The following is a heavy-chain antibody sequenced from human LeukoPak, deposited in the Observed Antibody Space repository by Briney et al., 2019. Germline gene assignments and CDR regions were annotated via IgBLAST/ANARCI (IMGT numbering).Heavy chain of an antibody. J-gene: IGHJ4*02. CDR1: GYTFTSYG. CDR2: ISACNGNT. CDR3: ARVDPPRGSYYDSSGSLDY. D-gene: IGHD3-22*01. V-gene: IGHV1-18*01. Sequence: GASVKVSCKASGYTFTSYGISWVRQAPGQGLEWMGWISACNGNTNYAQKLQGRVTMTTDTSTSTAYMELRSLRSDDTAVYYCARVDPPRGSYYDSSGSLDYWGQGTLVTVSS.